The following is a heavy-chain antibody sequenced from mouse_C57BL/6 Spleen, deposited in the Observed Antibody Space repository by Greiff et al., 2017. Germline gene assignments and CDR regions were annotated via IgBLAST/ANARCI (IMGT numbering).Heavy chain of an antibody. CDR2: ISSGSSTI. Sequence: EVQLVESGGGLVKPGGSLKLSCAASGFTFSDYGMHWVRQAPEKGLEWVAYISSGSSTIYYADTVKGRFTISRDNAKNTLFLQMTSLRSEDTAMYYCARRTYYDYDEGYAMDYWGQGTSVTVSS. CDR3: ARRTYYDYDEGYAMDY. J-gene: IGHJ4*01. V-gene: IGHV5-17*01. D-gene: IGHD2-4*01. CDR1: GFTFSDYG.